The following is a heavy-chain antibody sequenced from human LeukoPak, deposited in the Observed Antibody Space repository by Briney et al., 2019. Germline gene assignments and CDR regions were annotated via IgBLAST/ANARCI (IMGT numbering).Heavy chain of an antibody. D-gene: IGHD4-17*01. V-gene: IGHV3-48*04. CDR2: ISSGSITK. Sequence: PGGSLRLSCAASGFTFSSYSMNWVRQAPGKGLEWISYISSGSITKYYADSVKGRFTISRDNAKNSLYLQMNSLRTEDTAVYYCARPPRGYGEPPLWGQGTLVTVSS. CDR1: GFTFSSYS. J-gene: IGHJ4*02. CDR3: ARPPRGYGEPPL.